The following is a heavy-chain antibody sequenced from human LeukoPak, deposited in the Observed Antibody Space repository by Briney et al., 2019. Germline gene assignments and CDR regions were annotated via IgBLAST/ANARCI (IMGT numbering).Heavy chain of an antibody. CDR2: FDPEDGET. CDR1: GYTLTELS. D-gene: IGHD3-22*01. J-gene: IGHJ4*02. Sequence: GASVKVSCKVSGYTLTELSMHWVRQAPGKGLEWTGGFDPEDGETIYAQKFQGRVTMTEDTSTDTAYMELSSLRSEDTAVYYCATAYYYDSSGYPIFDYWGQGTLVTVSS. V-gene: IGHV1-24*01. CDR3: ATAYYYDSSGYPIFDY.